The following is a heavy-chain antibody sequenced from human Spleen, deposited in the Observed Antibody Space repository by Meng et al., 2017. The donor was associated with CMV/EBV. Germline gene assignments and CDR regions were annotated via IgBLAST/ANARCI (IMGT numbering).Heavy chain of an antibody. CDR3: ARIPSDYVWGSYSPPHYFDY. J-gene: IGHJ4*02. V-gene: IGHV3-7*01. Sequence: FSSYWMSWVRQAPGRGLEWVANIKQDGSEKYYVDSVQGRFTISRDSAKNSLDLQMNSLRAEDTAIYYCARIPSDYVWGSYSPPHYFDYWGQGTLVTVSS. CDR1: FSSYW. D-gene: IGHD3-16*01. CDR2: IKQDGSEK.